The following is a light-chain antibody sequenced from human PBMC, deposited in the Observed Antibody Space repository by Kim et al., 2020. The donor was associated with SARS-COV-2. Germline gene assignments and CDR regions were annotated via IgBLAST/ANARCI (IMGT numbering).Light chain of an antibody. J-gene: IGLJ2*01. CDR1: SLRSYY. Sequence: SSELTHDPAVSVALGQTVRITCQGDSLRSYYASWYQQKPGQAPVLVIYGKNNLPSGIPDRFSGSSSGNTASLTITGAQAEDEADSYCNSRDSRGNHHVVF. V-gene: IGLV3-19*01. CDR2: GKN. CDR3: NSRDSRGNHHVV.